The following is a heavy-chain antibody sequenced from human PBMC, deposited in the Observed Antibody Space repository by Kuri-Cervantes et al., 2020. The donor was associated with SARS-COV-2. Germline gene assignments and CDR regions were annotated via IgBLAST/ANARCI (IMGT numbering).Heavy chain of an antibody. CDR1: GFTFDDYT. V-gene: IGHV3-43*01. Sequence: GGSLRLSCAASGFTFDDYTMHWVRQAPGKGLEWVSLISWDGGSTYYADSVKGRFTISRDNSKNSLYLQMNSLRTEDTALYYCAKDETGYSSGWFFDYWGQGTLVTVSS. CDR3: AKDETGYSSGWFFDY. J-gene: IGHJ4*02. CDR2: ISWDGGST. D-gene: IGHD6-19*01.